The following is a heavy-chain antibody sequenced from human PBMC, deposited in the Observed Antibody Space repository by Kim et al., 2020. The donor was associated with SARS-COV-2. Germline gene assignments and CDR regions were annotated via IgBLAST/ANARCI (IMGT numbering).Heavy chain of an antibody. V-gene: IGHV1-46*01. D-gene: IGHD4-17*01. J-gene: IGHJ4*02. CDR3: ARDLTPLTAVTLGADY. Sequence: KFQGRVTMTRDTSTSTVYMELSSLRSEDTAVYYCARDLTPLTAVTLGADYWGQGTLVTVSS.